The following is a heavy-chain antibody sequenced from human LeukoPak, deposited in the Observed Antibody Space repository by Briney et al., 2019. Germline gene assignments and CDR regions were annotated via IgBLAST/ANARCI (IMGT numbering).Heavy chain of an antibody. CDR1: GFTFNNYG. Sequence: GGSLRLSCAASGFTFNNYGMHYVRQAPGKGLEWVAVISDDGRNKNYADSVKGRFTISRDNSNNTMYLQMNSLRAEDTGVYYCAKDRETTASGTFDYWGQGTLVTVSS. CDR2: ISDDGRNK. D-gene: IGHD6-13*01. V-gene: IGHV3-30*18. J-gene: IGHJ4*02. CDR3: AKDRETTASGTFDY.